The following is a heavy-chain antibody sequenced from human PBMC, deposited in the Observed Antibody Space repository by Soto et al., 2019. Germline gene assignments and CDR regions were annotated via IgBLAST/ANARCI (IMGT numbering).Heavy chain of an antibody. V-gene: IGHV3-72*01. CDR2: ARDKAHSYTT. CDR1: GFTFSDHY. J-gene: IGHJ4*02. CDR3: ARIYSNTWQGSFFDY. D-gene: IGHD6-13*01. Sequence: EVQLVESGGGLVQPGGSLRLSCAASGFTFSDHYIDWVRQAPGKGLEWVGRARDKAHSYTTEYAPSVKGRFTISRDDSKSSLYLQMDSLKIEDTAVYYCARIYSNTWQGSFFDYCGQGTLVTVSS.